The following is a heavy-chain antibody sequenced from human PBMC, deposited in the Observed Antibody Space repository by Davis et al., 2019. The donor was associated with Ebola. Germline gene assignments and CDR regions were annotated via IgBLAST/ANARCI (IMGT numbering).Heavy chain of an antibody. J-gene: IGHJ4*02. Sequence: PGGSLRLSCAASGFSFSNCWMSWVRQAPGKGLEWVANIKEDGSEKYYVDSVKGRITISRYNAKNSLYLQMNSLRVEDTAMYYCAREMRGTADSHWGQGTLVTVSS. CDR3: AREMRGTADSH. V-gene: IGHV3-7*01. CDR2: IKEDGSEK. D-gene: IGHD1/OR15-1a*01. CDR1: GFSFSNCW.